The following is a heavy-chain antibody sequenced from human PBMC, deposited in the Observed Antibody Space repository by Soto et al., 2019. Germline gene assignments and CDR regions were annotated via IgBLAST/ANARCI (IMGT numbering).Heavy chain of an antibody. V-gene: IGHV5-51*01. CDR1: GYSFTSYW. Sequence: PGESLKISCKGSGYSFTSYWIGWVRQMPGKGLEWMGIIYPGDSDTRYSPSFQGQVTISADKSISTAYLQWSSLKASDTAMYYCARQGRDSSSWYFTHYYYYGMDVWGHGTTVTGSS. J-gene: IGHJ6*02. CDR3: ARQGRDSSSWYFTHYYYYGMDV. CDR2: IYPGDSDT. D-gene: IGHD6-13*01.